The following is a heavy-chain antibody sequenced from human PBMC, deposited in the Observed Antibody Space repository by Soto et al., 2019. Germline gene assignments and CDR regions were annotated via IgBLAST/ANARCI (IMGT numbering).Heavy chain of an antibody. J-gene: IGHJ3*02. CDR3: ATPRGNIVVVPAAIRNDAFDI. CDR1: GYSFTSYW. CDR2: IDPSDSYT. Sequence: VESLKISCNGSGYSFTSYWISWVRQMPWKGLEWMGRIDPSDSYTNYSPSFQGHVTISADKSISTAYLQWSSLKASDTAMYYCATPRGNIVVVPAAIRNDAFDIWGQGTMVTVSS. V-gene: IGHV5-10-1*01. D-gene: IGHD2-2*02.